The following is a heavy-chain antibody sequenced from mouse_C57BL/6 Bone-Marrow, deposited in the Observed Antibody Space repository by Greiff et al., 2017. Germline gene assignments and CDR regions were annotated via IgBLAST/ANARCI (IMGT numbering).Heavy chain of an antibody. CDR2: IDPSDSYT. Sequence: QVQLQQPGAELVMPGASVKLSCKASGYTFTSYWMHWVKQRPGQGLEWIGEIDPSDSYTNYNQKFKGKSTLTVDKSSSTAYMQLSSLTSEDSAVYYCAREGHYYDYDDGDNCAVDYWGQGTSVTVSA. J-gene: IGHJ4*01. CDR1: GYTFTSYW. V-gene: IGHV1-69*01. CDR3: AREGHYYDYDDGDNCAVDY. D-gene: IGHD2-4*01.